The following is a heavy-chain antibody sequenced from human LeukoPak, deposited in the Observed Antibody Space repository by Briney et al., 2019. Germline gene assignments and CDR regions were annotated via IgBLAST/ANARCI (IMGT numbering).Heavy chain of an antibody. CDR1: GGSISSYY. J-gene: IGHJ3*02. CDR3: ARGGYSYNDAFDI. D-gene: IGHD5-18*01. Sequence: APETLSLTCTVSGGSISSYYWSWIRQPPGKGLEWIGYIYYSGSTNYNPSLKSRVTISVDTSKNQFSLKLSSVTAADTAVYYCARGGYSYNDAFDIWGQGTMVTVSS. V-gene: IGHV4-59*01. CDR2: IYYSGST.